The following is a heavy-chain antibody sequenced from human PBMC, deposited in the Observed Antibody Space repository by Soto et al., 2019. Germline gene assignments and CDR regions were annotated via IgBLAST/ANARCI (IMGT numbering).Heavy chain of an antibody. J-gene: IGHJ6*02. CDR2: INAGNGNT. D-gene: IGHD1-7*01. V-gene: IGHV1-3*01. Sequence: ASVKVSCTASGYTSTSYAMHWVRQAPGQRLERMGWINAGNGNTKYSQKFQGRVTITRDTSESTAYMELSSLRSEDTAVYYCASNLLGTTHYGMDVWGQGTTVTVSS. CDR3: ASNLLGTTHYGMDV. CDR1: GYTSTSYA.